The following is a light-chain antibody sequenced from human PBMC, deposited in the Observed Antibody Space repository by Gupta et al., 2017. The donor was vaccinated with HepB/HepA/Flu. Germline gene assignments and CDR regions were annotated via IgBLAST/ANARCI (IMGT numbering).Light chain of an antibody. CDR3: GTRDSSLDVAV. J-gene: IGLJ1*01. CDR2: DNN. Sequence: QSVLTQPPSVSAAPGHKATISCSGGSSNIGHNYVCWYQQFPGTAPKLLIYDNNKRPSGIPDRFSGSKSDTSATLDITGLQTGDEADYYCGTRDSSLDVAVFGTGTTVTVL. CDR1: SSNIGHNY. V-gene: IGLV1-51*01.